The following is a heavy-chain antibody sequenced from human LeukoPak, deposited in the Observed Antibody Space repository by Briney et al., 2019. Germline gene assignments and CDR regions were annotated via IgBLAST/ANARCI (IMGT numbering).Heavy chain of an antibody. CDR2: IYYSGST. Sequence: PSETLSLTCTVSGGSISSGGYYWSWIRQHPGKGLEWIGYIYYSGSTYYNPSLKSRVTISVDTSKNQFSLKLSSVTAADTAVYYCARDPLAANAFDIWGQGTMVTVSS. V-gene: IGHV4-31*03. CDR3: ARDPLAANAFDI. D-gene: IGHD6-25*01. CDR1: GGSISSGGYY. J-gene: IGHJ3*02.